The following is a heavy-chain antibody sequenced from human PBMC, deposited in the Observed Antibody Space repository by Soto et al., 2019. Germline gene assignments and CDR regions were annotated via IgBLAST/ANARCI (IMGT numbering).Heavy chain of an antibody. J-gene: IGHJ2*01. CDR3: ARDGWGSNWYFDL. CDR2: ISYDGKQT. D-gene: IGHD3-16*01. Sequence: PGGSLRLSCGAPGVTFKDYGMHWVRQAPGKGLEWVAVISYDGKQTYYADSGKGRFTISKDKSKRTLFLQMNSQGVADTAVYYGARDGWGSNWYFDLWGRGTLVTVSS. V-gene: IGHV3-30*03. CDR1: GVTFKDYG.